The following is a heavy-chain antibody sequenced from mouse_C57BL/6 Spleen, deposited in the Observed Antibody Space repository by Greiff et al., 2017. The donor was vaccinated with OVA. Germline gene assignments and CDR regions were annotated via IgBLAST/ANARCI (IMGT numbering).Heavy chain of an antibody. CDR3: ARGMVTTGYYAMDY. V-gene: IGHV1-53*01. Sequence: QVQLKQSGTELVKPGASVKLSCKASGYTFTSYWMHWVKQRPGQGLEWIGNINPSNGGTNYNEKFKSKATLTVDKSSSTAYMQLSSLTSEDSAVYYCARGMVTTGYYAMDYWGQGTSVTVSS. D-gene: IGHD2-2*01. CDR2: INPSNGGT. J-gene: IGHJ4*01. CDR1: GYTFTSYW.